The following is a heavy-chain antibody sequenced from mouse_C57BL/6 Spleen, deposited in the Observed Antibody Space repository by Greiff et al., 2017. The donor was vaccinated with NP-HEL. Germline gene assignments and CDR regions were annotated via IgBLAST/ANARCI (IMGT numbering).Heavy chain of an antibody. Sequence: EVQLQQSGAELVRPGASVKLSCTASGFNIKDYYMHWVKQRPEQGLEWIGRIDPEDGDTEYAPKFQGKATMTADTSSNPAYLQLSSLTSEDTAVYYCTTDGYAWFAYGGQGTLVTVSA. CDR3: TTDGYAWFAY. J-gene: IGHJ3*01. V-gene: IGHV14-1*01. CDR1: GFNIKDYY. CDR2: IDPEDGDT. D-gene: IGHD2-2*01.